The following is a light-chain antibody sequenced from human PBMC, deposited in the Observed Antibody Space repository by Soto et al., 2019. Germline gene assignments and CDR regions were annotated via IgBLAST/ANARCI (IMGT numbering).Light chain of an antibody. J-gene: IGKJ2*01. Sequence: DIQMTQPPSSLSASVGDRVTITCRASQIINTYLNWYQQKPGRPPKLLIFGASSLRSGVPSRFSGTGSGTDFTLTINSLQPDDFATYYCQQSYSSLYTFGQGTKLEIK. V-gene: IGKV1-39*01. CDR1: QIINTY. CDR2: GAS. CDR3: QQSYSSLYT.